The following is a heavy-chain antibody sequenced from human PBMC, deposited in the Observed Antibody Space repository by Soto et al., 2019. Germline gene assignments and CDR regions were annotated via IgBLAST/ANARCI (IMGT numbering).Heavy chain of an antibody. CDR2: ISSSSSDI. J-gene: IGHJ4*02. CDR3: AIDLFPGLFTITLATFDF. D-gene: IGHD3-10*01. CDR1: GFTFSSYS. V-gene: IGHV3-21*01. Sequence: PGGSLRLSCAASGFTFSSYSMNWVRQAPGKGLEWVSSISSSSSDIYYADSVKGRFTISRDNAKNSLYLQMNSLRAEYTSVYYCAIDLFPGLFTITLATFDFWGQGTLVTVSS.